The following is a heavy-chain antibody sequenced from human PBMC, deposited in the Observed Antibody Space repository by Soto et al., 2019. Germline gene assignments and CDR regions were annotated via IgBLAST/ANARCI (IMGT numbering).Heavy chain of an antibody. CDR2: IYYSGST. CDR3: ARDPGATSFDF. D-gene: IGHD1-26*01. CDR1: GGSISSGGYY. J-gene: IGHJ4*02. Sequence: SETLSLTCTVSGGSISSGGYYWSWIRQHPGKGLEWIGYIYYSGSTYYNPSLKSRVTISVDTSKNQFSLKLSSVTAADTAVYFFARDPGATSFDFWAQGTLVTVSS. V-gene: IGHV4-31*03.